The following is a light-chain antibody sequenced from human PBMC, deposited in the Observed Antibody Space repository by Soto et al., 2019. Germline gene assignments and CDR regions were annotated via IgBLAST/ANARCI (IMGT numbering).Light chain of an antibody. CDR3: CSYGGTYTYV. CDR2: DVT. V-gene: IGLV2-11*01. Sequence: QSVRTQPRSVSGAPGQSVTISGTGTKSDLGDYYYVSWFQQHPGKTPKLMIYDVTRRPSGVPDRFSGSQSGNTASLTISGLQAEDEADYSCCSYGGTYTYVFGNGTKVTVL. J-gene: IGLJ1*01. CDR1: KSDLGDYYY.